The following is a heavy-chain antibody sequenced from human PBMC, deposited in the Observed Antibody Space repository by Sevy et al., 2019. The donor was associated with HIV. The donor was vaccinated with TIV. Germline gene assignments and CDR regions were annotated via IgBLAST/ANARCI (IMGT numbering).Heavy chain of an antibody. J-gene: IGHJ4*02. V-gene: IGHV3-7*03. CDR2: IRQDGNEI. CDR3: ARRYFDL. Sequence: GGSLRLSCDASGFTFDIYWMQWVRQAPGKGLEWVANIRQDGNEIYYAASVRGRFTISRDNAKGSLYLQMNNLRVEDTATYYGARRYFDLWGQGTLVTVSS. CDR1: GFTFDIYW.